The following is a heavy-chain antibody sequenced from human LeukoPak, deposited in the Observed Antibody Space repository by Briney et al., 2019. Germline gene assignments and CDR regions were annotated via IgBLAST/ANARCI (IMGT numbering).Heavy chain of an antibody. J-gene: IGHJ4*02. D-gene: IGHD5-12*01. CDR2: ISSSSSYI. V-gene: IGHV3-21*04. CDR3: AKDSIHSGYDHFDY. CDR1: GFTFSSYS. Sequence: GGSLRLSCAASGFTFSSYSMNWVRQAPGKGLEWVSSISSSSSYIYYADSVKGRFTISRDNAKNSLYLQMNSLRAEDTALYYCAKDSIHSGYDHFDYWGQGTLVTVSS.